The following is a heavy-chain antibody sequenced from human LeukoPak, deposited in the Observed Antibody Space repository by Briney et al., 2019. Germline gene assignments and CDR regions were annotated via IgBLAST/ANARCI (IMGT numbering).Heavy chain of an antibody. CDR3: WIDSGSLNYMDV. Sequence: SETLSLTCTVSGGSISTDSGYYWGWIRQPPGKGLEWIGSISYSGSTYYSPSLKSRVTISVDTSKSQFSLKLTSVTTADTAVYYCWIDSGSLNYMDVWGKGTTVTVSS. CDR2: ISYSGST. V-gene: IGHV4-39*02. D-gene: IGHD1-26*01. J-gene: IGHJ6*03. CDR1: GGSISTDSGYY.